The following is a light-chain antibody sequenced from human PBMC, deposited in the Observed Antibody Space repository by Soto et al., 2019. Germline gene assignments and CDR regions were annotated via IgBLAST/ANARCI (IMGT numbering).Light chain of an antibody. V-gene: IGKV3-15*01. CDR1: QSVSSK. CDR3: QQYGSSGT. J-gene: IGKJ1*01. CDR2: GAS. Sequence: EMVMTQSPATLSVSPWERATLSCRASQSVSSKLGWYQEKPGQAPRLLIYGASARATCIPARFSGSGSGTDFTLTISRLEPEDFAVYYCQQYGSSGTFGQGTKVDIK.